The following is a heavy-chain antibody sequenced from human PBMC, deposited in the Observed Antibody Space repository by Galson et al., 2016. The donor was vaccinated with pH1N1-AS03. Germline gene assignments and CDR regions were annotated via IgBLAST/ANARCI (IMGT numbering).Heavy chain of an antibody. CDR1: EGTFSNFG. CDR2: FIPIFGTA. D-gene: IGHD3-22*01. V-gene: IGHV1-69*06. Sequence: SVKVSCKASEGTFSNFGISWVRQAPGQGLEWMGGFIPIFGTANDAQKFKGRVTMTADNLALSSLRSYDTAVYYCARDHYYDTGAFYGHFGFWGQGTLLVVSS. J-gene: IGHJ4*02. CDR3: ARDHYYDTGAFYGHFGF.